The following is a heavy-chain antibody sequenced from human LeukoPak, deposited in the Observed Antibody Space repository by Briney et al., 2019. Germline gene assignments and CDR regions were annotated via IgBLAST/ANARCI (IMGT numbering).Heavy chain of an antibody. Sequence: GGSLRLSCAASGFTFSDYYMSSIRQAPGRGLEWVSYISSSGSTIYYADSVKGRFSISRGNAKNSLYLQMNSLRAEDTAVYYCARDLAAAGRYNWFDPWGQGTLVTVSS. V-gene: IGHV3-11*01. D-gene: IGHD6-13*01. CDR3: ARDLAAAGRYNWFDP. CDR1: GFTFSDYY. CDR2: ISSSGSTI. J-gene: IGHJ5*02.